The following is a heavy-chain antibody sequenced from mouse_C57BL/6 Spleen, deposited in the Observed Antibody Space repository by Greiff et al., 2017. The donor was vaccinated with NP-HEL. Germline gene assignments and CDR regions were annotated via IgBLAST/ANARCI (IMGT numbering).Heavy chain of an antibody. CDR1: GYTFTSYW. CDR2: IHPNSGST. D-gene: IGHD2-2*01. V-gene: IGHV1-64*01. Sequence: QVQLQQPGAELVKPGASVKLSCTASGYTFTSYWMHWVKQRPGQGLEWIGMIHPNSGSTNYNEKFKSKATLTVDKSYSTAYMQLSSLTSEDSAVYYCARSTMVTTRLDYWGQGATLTVSS. J-gene: IGHJ2*01. CDR3: ARSTMVTTRLDY.